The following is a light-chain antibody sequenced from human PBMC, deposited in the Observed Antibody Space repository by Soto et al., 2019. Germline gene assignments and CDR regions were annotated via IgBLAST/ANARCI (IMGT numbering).Light chain of an antibody. Sequence: EIVLTQSPGTLSLSPGERATLSCRASQSVSSSYLAWYQQKPGQAPRLLIYGASSRATGIPDRFSGSGSGTDSTLTISSREPEDVAVYYCQQHGSSPPWTFGQGTKVEIK. J-gene: IGKJ1*01. CDR2: GAS. CDR3: QQHGSSPPWT. V-gene: IGKV3-20*01. CDR1: QSVSSSY.